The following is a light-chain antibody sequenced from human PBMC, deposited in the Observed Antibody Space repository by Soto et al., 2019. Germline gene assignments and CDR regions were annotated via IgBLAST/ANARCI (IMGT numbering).Light chain of an antibody. V-gene: IGKV3-11*01. J-gene: IGKJ4*01. Sequence: EIVLTQSPVTLSLSPGERATLSCRASQSVTTFLAWYQQKPGQAPRLLIYDASKRATGIPARFSGSGSGTAFTRTISSLDPEEFAVYYCQQRTNWPLTFGGGTKVEIK. CDR1: QSVTTF. CDR3: QQRTNWPLT. CDR2: DAS.